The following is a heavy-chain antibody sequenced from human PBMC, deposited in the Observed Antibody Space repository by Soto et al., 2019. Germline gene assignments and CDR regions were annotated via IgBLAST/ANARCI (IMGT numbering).Heavy chain of an antibody. Sequence: SETLSLTCTVSGGSISSYYWSWIRQPPGKGLEWIGYIYYSGSTNYNPSLKSRVTISVDTSKNQFSLKLSSVTAADTAVYYCARDLVSGIAVTWGQGTMVTVSS. V-gene: IGHV4-59*01. J-gene: IGHJ3*01. CDR1: GGSISSYY. CDR3: ARDLVSGIAVT. CDR2: IYYSGST. D-gene: IGHD6-19*01.